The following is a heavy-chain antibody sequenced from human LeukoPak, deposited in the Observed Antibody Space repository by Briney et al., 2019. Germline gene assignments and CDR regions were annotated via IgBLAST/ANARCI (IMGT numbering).Heavy chain of an antibody. CDR3: ATRRLVRRGINY. D-gene: IGHD6-19*01. CDR1: GGSFSGYY. CDR2: INHSGST. V-gene: IGHV4-34*01. Sequence: SETLSLACAVYGGSFSGYYWSWIRQPPGKGLEWIGEINHSGSTNYNPSLKSRVTISVDTSKNQFSLKLSSVTAADTAVYYCATRRLVRRGINYWGQGTLVTVSS. J-gene: IGHJ4*02.